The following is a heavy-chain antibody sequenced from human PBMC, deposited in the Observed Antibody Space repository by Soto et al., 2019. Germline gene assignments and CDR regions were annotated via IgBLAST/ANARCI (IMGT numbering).Heavy chain of an antibody. CDR1: RGSMNKYY. D-gene: IGHD3-16*01. Sequence: SETLSLTCLFSRGSMNKYYWSWVRQPPGKGLEWIGYIYYNGIATYNPSLKSRVTISVDTSKNQFSLTLTSVTAADTAVYYCARAFGGGAFDPWGQGTLVNGS. CDR3: ARAFGGGAFDP. J-gene: IGHJ5*02. CDR2: IYYNGIA. V-gene: IGHV4-59*01.